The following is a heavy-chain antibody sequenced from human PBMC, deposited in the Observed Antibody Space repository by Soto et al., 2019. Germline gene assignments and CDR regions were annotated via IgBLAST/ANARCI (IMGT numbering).Heavy chain of an antibody. CDR2: IIPIFGTP. CDR3: ARDRDDYGSGNYYNRIDF. V-gene: IGHV1-69*01. J-gene: IGHJ4*02. CDR1: GGIFSTYA. D-gene: IGHD3-10*01. Sequence: QVQLVQSGAEVKKPGSSVKVSCKASGGIFSTYAISWLRQAPGQGLEWMGGIIPIFGTPNYAQRFQGRVTITADESTNTSYMELSRLKSGDTAVYYCARDRDDYGSGNYYNRIDFWGQGTLVTVSS.